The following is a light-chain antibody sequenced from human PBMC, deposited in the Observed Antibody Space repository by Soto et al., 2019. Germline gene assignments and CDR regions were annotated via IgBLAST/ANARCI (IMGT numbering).Light chain of an antibody. CDR1: QSVGRS. CDR2: GAS. CDR3: QQYDNWPSVT. J-gene: IGKJ4*01. Sequence: IVMTQSPATLSVSPGERATLSCRASQSVGRSLAWYQQTPGQAPRLLIYGASARATGIPATFSGSGSGTEFTLTISSLQSEDFAIYYCQQYDNWPSVTFGGGTKVDIK. V-gene: IGKV3-15*01.